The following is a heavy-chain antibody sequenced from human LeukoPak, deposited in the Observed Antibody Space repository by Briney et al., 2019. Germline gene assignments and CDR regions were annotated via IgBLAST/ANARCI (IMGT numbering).Heavy chain of an antibody. CDR3: VRDLDLGGYSSFEY. Sequence: GGSLRLSCAASGFTFSDYWMHWVRHARGKGLVWVSHINNDGGSTNYADSVKGRFTISRDNAKNSLYLQMNTLRAEDTAVYYCVRDLDLGGYSSFEYWGQGTLVTVSS. CDR2: INNDGGST. V-gene: IGHV3-74*01. D-gene: IGHD4-23*01. J-gene: IGHJ4*02. CDR1: GFTFSDYW.